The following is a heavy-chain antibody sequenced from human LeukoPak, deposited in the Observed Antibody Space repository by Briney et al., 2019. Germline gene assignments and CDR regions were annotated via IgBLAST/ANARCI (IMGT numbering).Heavy chain of an antibody. CDR1: GFTFDDYA. V-gene: IGHV3-9*03. CDR2: ISWNSGSI. J-gene: IGHJ2*01. CDR3: AKDNRYDSSGYYYWYFDL. D-gene: IGHD3-22*01. Sequence: GGSLRLSCAASGFTFDDYAMQWVRQAPGKGLEWVSGISWNSGSIGYADSVKGRFTISRDNAKNSLYLQMNSLRAEDMALYYYAKDNRYDSSGYYYWYFDLWGRGTLVTVSS.